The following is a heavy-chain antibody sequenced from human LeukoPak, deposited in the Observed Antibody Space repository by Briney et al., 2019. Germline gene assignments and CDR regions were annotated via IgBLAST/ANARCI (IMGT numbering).Heavy chain of an antibody. CDR2: IYYSGST. CDR3: ARVRPRDAFDI. J-gene: IGHJ3*02. Sequence: PSETLSLTCTVSGGSISSGDYYWSWIRQPPGKGLEWIGYIYYSGSTYYNPSLKSRVTISVDTSRNQFSLKLSSVTAADTAVYYCARVRPRDAFDIWGQGTMVTVSS. V-gene: IGHV4-30-4*08. CDR1: GGSISSGDYY.